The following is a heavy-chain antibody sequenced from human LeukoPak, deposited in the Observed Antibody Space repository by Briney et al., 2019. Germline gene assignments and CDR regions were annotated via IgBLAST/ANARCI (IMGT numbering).Heavy chain of an antibody. J-gene: IGHJ4*02. D-gene: IGHD4-23*01. V-gene: IGHV4-38-2*01. CDR2: IYHSGST. CDR3: AITVVALYSNFDY. Sequence: SETLSLTCAVSGYSISSGYYWGWIRQPPGKGLEWIGSIYHSGSTYYNPSLKSRVTISVDTSKNQFSLKLSPVTAADTAVYYCAITVVALYSNFDYWGQGTLVTVSS. CDR1: GYSISSGYY.